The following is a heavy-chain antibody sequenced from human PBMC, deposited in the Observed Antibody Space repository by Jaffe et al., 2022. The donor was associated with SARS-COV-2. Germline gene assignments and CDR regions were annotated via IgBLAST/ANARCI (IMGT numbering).Heavy chain of an antibody. Sequence: EVQLVESGGGLVQPGRSLRLSCTASGFTFGDYAMSWFRQAPGKGLEWVGFIRSKAYGGTTEYAASVKGRFTISRDDSKSIAYLQMNSLKTEDTAVYYCTSTNMVRGVTPNWFDPWGQGTLVTVSS. D-gene: IGHD3-10*01. CDR3: TSTNMVRGVTPNWFDP. V-gene: IGHV3-49*03. J-gene: IGHJ5*02. CDR1: GFTFGDYA. CDR2: IRSKAYGGTT.